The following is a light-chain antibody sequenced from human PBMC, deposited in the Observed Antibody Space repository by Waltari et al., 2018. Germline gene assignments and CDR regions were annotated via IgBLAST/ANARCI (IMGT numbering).Light chain of an antibody. Sequence: DVVMTQSPLSLSVTLGQPASISCKSSQSLVHSDGQTYLNGYQNRPGQSPRRLLYKVSNRDSGVPDRFSGSGSGTDFTLKISRVEAEDVGVYYCMQGTHWPPWTFGQGTKVEIK. CDR2: KVS. CDR3: MQGTHWPPWT. CDR1: QSLVHSDGQTY. V-gene: IGKV2-30*02. J-gene: IGKJ1*01.